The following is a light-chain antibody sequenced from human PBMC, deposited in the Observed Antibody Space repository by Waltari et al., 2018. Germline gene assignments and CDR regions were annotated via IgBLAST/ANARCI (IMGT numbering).Light chain of an antibody. V-gene: IGLV1-47*01. CDR1: RSNLGNHY. CDR3: AVWDDSLSGRV. J-gene: IGLJ3*02. CDR2: RNN. Sequence: QSVLTQPPSASGPPGQRGTITCSGSRSNLGNHYVKWYQQLPGTAPKLLIYRNNQRPSGVPDRFSGSKSGTSASLAISGLRSEDEADYYCAVWDDSLSGRVFGGGTKVTVL.